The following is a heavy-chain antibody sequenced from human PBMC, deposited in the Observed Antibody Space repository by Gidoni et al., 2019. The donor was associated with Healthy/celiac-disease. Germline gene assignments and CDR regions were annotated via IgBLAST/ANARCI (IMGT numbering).Heavy chain of an antibody. D-gene: IGHD4-17*01. V-gene: IGHV4-30-4*01. CDR3: ARYGDYNFDY. CDR2: IYYSGST. J-gene: IGHJ4*02. CDR1: GGSISSRGHY. Sequence: QLQLQASGPGLVKPSQTLSLTCAVSGGSISSRGHYWSLIRQPPGTGRGWIGYIYYSGSTYYNPSLKSRVTISVDTSKNQFSLKLSSETAADTAVYYCARYGDYNFDYWGQGTLVTVSS.